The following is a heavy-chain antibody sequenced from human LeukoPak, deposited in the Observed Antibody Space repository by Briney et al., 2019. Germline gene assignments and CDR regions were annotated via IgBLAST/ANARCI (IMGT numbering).Heavy chain of an antibody. CDR2: INVAGDST. Sequence: HAGGSLRLSCAPSGFTFDNYAMSWVRQAPGKGLEGVSGINVAGDSTYYADSVKGRFSISRDNSKSTLFLQMNNLRAEDTAVYFCAKETRETPLANYFYDSSGYSNIDSWGRGTLVTVSS. J-gene: IGHJ4*02. V-gene: IGHV3-23*01. CDR3: AKETRETPLANYFYDSSGYSNIDS. CDR1: GFTFDNYA. D-gene: IGHD3-22*01.